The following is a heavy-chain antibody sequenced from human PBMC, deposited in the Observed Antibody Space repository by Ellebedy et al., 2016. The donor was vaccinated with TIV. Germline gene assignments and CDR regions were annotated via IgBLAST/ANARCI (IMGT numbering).Heavy chain of an antibody. D-gene: IGHD5/OR15-5a*01. CDR2: IIPIFGTA. J-gene: IGHJ4*02. Sequence: SVKVSXXASGGTFSSYAISWVRQAPGQGLEWMGGIIPIFGTANYAQKFQGRVTITADESTSTAYMELSSLRSEDTAVYYCARVHPLRHRGYFDYWGQGTLVTVSS. CDR1: GGTFSSYA. V-gene: IGHV1-69*13. CDR3: ARVHPLRHRGYFDY.